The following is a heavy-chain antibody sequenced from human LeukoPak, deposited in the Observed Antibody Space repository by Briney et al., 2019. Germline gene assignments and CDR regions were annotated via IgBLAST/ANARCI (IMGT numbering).Heavy chain of an antibody. V-gene: IGHV1-18*01. J-gene: IGHJ6*02. Sequence: ASVKVSCKASGYTFTSYGISWVRQAPGQGLEWMGWISAYNGNTNYAQKLQGRVTMTTDTSTSTAYMELRSLRSDDTAVYYCARDFGPGVVVVITKDYYYGMDVWGQGTTVTVSS. CDR1: GYTFTSYG. D-gene: IGHD3-22*01. CDR3: ARDFGPGVVVVITKDYYYGMDV. CDR2: ISAYNGNT.